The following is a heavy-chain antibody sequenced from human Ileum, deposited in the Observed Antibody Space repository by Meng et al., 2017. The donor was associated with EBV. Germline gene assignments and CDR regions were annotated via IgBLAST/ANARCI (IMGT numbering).Heavy chain of an antibody. CDR2: MSDSGIT. Sequence: QVQLQESGPRRVTPSVTLSLTCAVSGGSISVINWWSWVRQSPEKGLEWIGEMSDSGITHYNPSLKSRVTISADKSNNQFSLKLTSVTSADTAVYFCAKNGEKYFEYWGQGTLVTVSS. CDR3: AKNGEKYFEY. V-gene: IGHV4-4*02. CDR1: GGSISVINW. J-gene: IGHJ4*02.